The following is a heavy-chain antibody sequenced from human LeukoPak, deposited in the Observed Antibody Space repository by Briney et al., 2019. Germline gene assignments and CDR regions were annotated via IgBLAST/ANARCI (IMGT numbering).Heavy chain of an antibody. V-gene: IGHV3-21*01. CDR2: ISSSSSYI. J-gene: IGHJ5*02. Sequence: PGGSLRLSCAASGFTFTSYTMNWVRQAPGKGLEWVSSISSSSSYIYYADSVKGRFTISRDNAKNSLYLQMNSLRAEDTAVYYCARDPNIVATIQWFDPWGQGTLVTVSS. D-gene: IGHD5-12*01. CDR1: GFTFTSYT. CDR3: ARDPNIVATIQWFDP.